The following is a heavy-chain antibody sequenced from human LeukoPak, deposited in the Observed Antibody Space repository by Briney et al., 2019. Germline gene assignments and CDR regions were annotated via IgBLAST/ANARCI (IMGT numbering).Heavy chain of an antibody. Sequence: GGSLRLSCAASGFTFSSYAMHWVRQAPGKGLEWVAVISYDGSNKYYADSVKGRFTISRDNSKNTLYLQMNSLRAEDTALYYCARYGSGSSHDYWGQGTLVTVSS. CDR3: ARYGSGSSHDY. D-gene: IGHD3-10*01. CDR1: GFTFSSYA. CDR2: ISYDGSNK. J-gene: IGHJ4*02. V-gene: IGHV3-30-3*01.